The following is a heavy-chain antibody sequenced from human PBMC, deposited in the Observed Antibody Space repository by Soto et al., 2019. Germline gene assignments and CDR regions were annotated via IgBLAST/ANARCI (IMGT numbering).Heavy chain of an antibody. CDR3: ATPYYFNH. J-gene: IGHJ1*01. CDR2: ISDASSYI. Sequence: GGSLRLSCAASGFMFSAYTMNWVRQAPGKGLEWLSSISDASSYIDYADSLRGRFTVSRDNARTSLYLQIDSLGVEDTAVYYCATPYYFNHWGPGTLVTVS. V-gene: IGHV3-21*06. CDR1: GFMFSAYT. D-gene: IGHD3-16*01.